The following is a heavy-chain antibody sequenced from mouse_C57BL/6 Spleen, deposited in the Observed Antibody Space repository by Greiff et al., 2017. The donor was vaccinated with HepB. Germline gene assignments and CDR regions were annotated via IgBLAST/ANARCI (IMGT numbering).Heavy chain of an antibody. Sequence: QVQLQQPGAELVKPGASVKLSCKASGYTFTSYWMHWVKQRPGQGLEWIAMIHPNSGSTNYNEKFKSKATLTVDKSSSTAYMQLSSLTSEDSAVYYCARVTGTWYFDVWGTGTTVTVSS. V-gene: IGHV1-64*01. CDR3: ARVTGTWYFDV. CDR2: IHPNSGST. D-gene: IGHD4-1*01. CDR1: GYTFTSYW. J-gene: IGHJ1*03.